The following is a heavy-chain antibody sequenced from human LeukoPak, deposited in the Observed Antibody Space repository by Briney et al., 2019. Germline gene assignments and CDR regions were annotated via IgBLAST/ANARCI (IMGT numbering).Heavy chain of an antibody. CDR2: INPNSGGT. Sequence: ASVKVSCKASGYTFTGYYIHWLRQAPGQGLEWMGFINPNSGGTNYAQKFQGRVTMTRDTSISTAYMELSSLTSDDTAVYYCARDLEGYHYGSVNYPQWGQGTLITVSS. CDR3: ARDLEGYHYGSVNYPQ. CDR1: GYTFTGYY. D-gene: IGHD3-10*01. V-gene: IGHV1-2*02. J-gene: IGHJ4*02.